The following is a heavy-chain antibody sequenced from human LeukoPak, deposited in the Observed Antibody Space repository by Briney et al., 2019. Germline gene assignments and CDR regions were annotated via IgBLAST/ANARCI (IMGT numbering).Heavy chain of an antibody. Sequence: PGGSLRLSCAASRFTFSTYAMHWVRQAPGKGLEWVAVISYDGSSKYYADSVKGRFTISRDNSKNTLYLQMNSLRAEDTAVYYCARARSSYGYGDAFDIWGQGTMVTVSS. CDR2: ISYDGSSK. CDR1: RFTFSTYA. J-gene: IGHJ3*02. D-gene: IGHD5-18*01. V-gene: IGHV3-30*04. CDR3: ARARSSYGYGDAFDI.